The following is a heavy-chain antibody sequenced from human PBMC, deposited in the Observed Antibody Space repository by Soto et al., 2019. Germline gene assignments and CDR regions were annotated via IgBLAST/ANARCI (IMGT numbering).Heavy chain of an antibody. V-gene: IGHV4-31*03. Sequence: SETLSLTCTVSGGSISSGGYYWSWIRQHPGKGLEWIGYIYYSGSTYYNPSLKSRVTISVDTSKNQFSLKLSSVTAADTDVYYCAREPVGYSSSSGDFDIWGQGTMVTVSS. CDR2: IYYSGST. J-gene: IGHJ3*02. CDR1: GGSISSGGYY. CDR3: AREPVGYSSSSGDFDI. D-gene: IGHD6-6*01.